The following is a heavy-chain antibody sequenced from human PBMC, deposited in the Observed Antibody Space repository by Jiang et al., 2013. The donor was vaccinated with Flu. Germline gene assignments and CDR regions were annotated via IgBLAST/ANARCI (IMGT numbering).Heavy chain of an antibody. CDR1: GDSVSRNTAA. V-gene: IGHV6-1*01. CDR2: TYYRSNWCY. Sequence: KPTQTLTLTCAISGDSVSRNTAAWSWLRQSPSRGLEWLGRTYYRSNWCYEYAVSVKSRITINPDTSKNQFSLQLNSVTPEDTAVYYCVEGNYHHDHWGQGTLVTVSS. D-gene: IGHD1-7*01. CDR3: VEGNYHHDH. J-gene: IGHJ4*02.